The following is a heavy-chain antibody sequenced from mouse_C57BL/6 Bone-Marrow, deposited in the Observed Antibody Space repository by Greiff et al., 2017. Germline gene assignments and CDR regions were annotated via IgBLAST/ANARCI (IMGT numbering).Heavy chain of an antibody. Sequence: EVQLQESGAELVRPGASVKLSCTASCFNIKDDYMHWVKQRPEQGLEWIGWIDPENGDTEYSSKFQGKATITADTSSNTAYLQLSSLTSEDTAVYYCTTLYDGYWGQGTTLTVSS. CDR2: IDPENGDT. D-gene: IGHD2-3*01. J-gene: IGHJ2*01. CDR3: TTLYDGY. V-gene: IGHV14-4*01. CDR1: CFNIKDDY.